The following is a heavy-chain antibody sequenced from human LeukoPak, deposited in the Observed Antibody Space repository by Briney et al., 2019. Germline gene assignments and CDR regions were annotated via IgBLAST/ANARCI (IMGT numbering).Heavy chain of an antibody. Sequence: GRSLRLSCAASGFTFSSYATHWVRQAPGKGLEWVAVISYDGSNKYYADSVKGRFTISRDNSKNTLYLQMNSLRAEDTAVYYCARVFPSVAGTSDYWGQGTLVTVSS. CDR3: ARVFPSVAGTSDY. CDR2: ISYDGSNK. CDR1: GFTFSSYA. J-gene: IGHJ4*02. V-gene: IGHV3-30-3*01. D-gene: IGHD6-19*01.